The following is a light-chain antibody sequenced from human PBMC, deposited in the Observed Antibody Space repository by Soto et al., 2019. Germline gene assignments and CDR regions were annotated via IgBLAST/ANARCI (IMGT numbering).Light chain of an antibody. CDR3: QQRSNWPPT. Sequence: EIVLTQSPATLSLSPGERATLSCRASQSVSSYLAWYQQKPGQAPRLLIYDASTRATGIPARFSGSGSGTEFTLTISSLQSEDFAVYYCQQRSNWPPTFGQGTKVDI. V-gene: IGKV3-11*01. CDR1: QSVSSY. CDR2: DAS. J-gene: IGKJ1*01.